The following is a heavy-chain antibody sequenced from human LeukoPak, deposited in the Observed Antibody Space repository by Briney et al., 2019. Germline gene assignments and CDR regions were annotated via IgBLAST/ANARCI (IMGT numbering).Heavy chain of an antibody. CDR2: INPNSGGT. D-gene: IGHD3-3*01. J-gene: IGHJ4*02. CDR3: ARDPGGFNPLQRFFDY. Sequence: ASVKVSCKASGCTFTGYYMHWVRQAPGQGLEWMGWINPNSGGTNYAQKFQGRVTMTRDTSISTAYMELSRLRSDDTAVYYCARDPGGFNPLQRFFDYWGQGTLVTVSS. CDR1: GCTFTGYY. V-gene: IGHV1-2*02.